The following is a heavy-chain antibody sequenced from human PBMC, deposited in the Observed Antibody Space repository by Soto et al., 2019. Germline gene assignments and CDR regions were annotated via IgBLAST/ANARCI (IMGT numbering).Heavy chain of an antibody. CDR2: IFSSGTT. Sequence: SETLSLTCTVSGDSISSGNKYWSWIRQPPGKGLEWIGYIFSSGTTYYNPSLKSRLTMSLDASQNQFSLKLNSLTDADTAVYFCARVPSPFDYYYAMDVWGHGTTVTVSS. CDR3: ARVPSPFDYYYAMDV. J-gene: IGHJ6*02. D-gene: IGHD3-16*01. CDR1: GDSISSGNKY. V-gene: IGHV4-30-4*01.